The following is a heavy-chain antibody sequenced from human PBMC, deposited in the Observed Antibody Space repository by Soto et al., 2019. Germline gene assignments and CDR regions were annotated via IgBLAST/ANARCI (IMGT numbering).Heavy chain of an antibody. V-gene: IGHV3-23*01. CDR1: GFTFSSYA. CDR3: AKDPYGSGSHENYYGMDV. Sequence: EVQLLESGGGLVQPGGSLRLSCAASGFTFSSYAMSWFRQAPGKGLEWVSTISGSGGTTYYADSVKGRFTISRDNSKNTLYLQMNSLRDEDTAAYYCAKDPYGSGSHENYYGMDVWGQGTTVTVSS. J-gene: IGHJ6*01. D-gene: IGHD3-10*01. CDR2: ISGSGGTT.